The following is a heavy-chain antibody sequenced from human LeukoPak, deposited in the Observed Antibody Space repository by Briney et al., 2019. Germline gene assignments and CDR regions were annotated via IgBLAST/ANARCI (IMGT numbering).Heavy chain of an antibody. V-gene: IGHV3-23*01. J-gene: IGHJ4*02. Sequence: GGSLRLSCGASGFTFSSYAMSWVRQAPGKGLEAPGKGLEWVSTISASGHATYYPDSVRGRFTISRDNSKSTLHLQMDSLRAEDSALYYCAKWPEGATPKFHHWGQGTLVTVSS. D-gene: IGHD1-26*01. CDR3: AKWPEGATPKFHH. CDR1: GFTFSSYA. CDR2: ISASGHAT.